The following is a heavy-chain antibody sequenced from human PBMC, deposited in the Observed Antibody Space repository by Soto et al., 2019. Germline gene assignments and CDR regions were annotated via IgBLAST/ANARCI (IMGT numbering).Heavy chain of an antibody. CDR1: GFTFNVYA. Sequence: QVQLVESGGGVVQPGRSLRVSCAASGFTFNVYAMHWVRQAPGKGLEWVAVISKDGTNRLYTDSVRGRFTISRDNSKNTLYLQMNSLRADDTAVYYCAKDHMGDYGSGSYFSVWGQGTLVTVSS. V-gene: IGHV3-30*18. J-gene: IGHJ3*01. CDR2: ISKDGTNR. CDR3: AKDHMGDYGSGSYFSV. D-gene: IGHD3-10*01.